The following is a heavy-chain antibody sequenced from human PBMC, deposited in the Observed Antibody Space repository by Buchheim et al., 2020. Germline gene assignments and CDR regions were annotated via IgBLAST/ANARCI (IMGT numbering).Heavy chain of an antibody. J-gene: IGHJ6*02. CDR3: ARGVDIVATVYGMDV. Sequence: EVQLVESGGGLVKPGGSLRLSCAASGFTFSSYSMNWVRQAPGKGLEWVSSISSSSSYIYYADSVKGRFTISRDNAKNSLYLQMNSLRAEDTAVYYCARGVDIVATVYGMDVWGQGTT. V-gene: IGHV3-21*01. CDR1: GFTFSSYS. CDR2: ISSSSSYI. D-gene: IGHD5-12*01.